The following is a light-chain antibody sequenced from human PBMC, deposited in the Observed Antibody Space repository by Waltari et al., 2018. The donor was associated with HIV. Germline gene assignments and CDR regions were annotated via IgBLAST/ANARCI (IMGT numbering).Light chain of an antibody. CDR1: QSVSSY. Sequence: EIVLTQSPATLSLSPGERATLSCRASQSVSSYLAWYQQKPGQAPRLLIYDVSNRATGIPARFSGSGSGTDFILTISSLEPEDFAVYYCQQRSSWPLTFGGGTKVEIK. CDR2: DVS. J-gene: IGKJ4*01. CDR3: QQRSSWPLT. V-gene: IGKV3-11*01.